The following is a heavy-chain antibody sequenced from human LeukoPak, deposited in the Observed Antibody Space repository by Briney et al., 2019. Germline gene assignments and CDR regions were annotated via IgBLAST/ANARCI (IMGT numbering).Heavy chain of an antibody. J-gene: IGHJ2*01. CDR2: INHSGST. CDR3: AREVAGRYFDL. D-gene: IGHD2-15*01. V-gene: IGHV4-34*01. Sequence: PSETLSLTCAVYGGSFSGYYWSSIRQPPGKGLEWIGEINHSGSTNYNPSLKSRVTISVDTSKKQFSLKLSSVTAADSAVYYCAREVAGRYFDLWGRGTLVTVSS. CDR1: GGSFSGYY.